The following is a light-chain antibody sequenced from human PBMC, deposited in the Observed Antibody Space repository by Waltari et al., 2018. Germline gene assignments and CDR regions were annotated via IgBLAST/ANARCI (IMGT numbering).Light chain of an antibody. CDR3: QQYNRYST. V-gene: IGKV1-5*03. J-gene: IGKJ1*01. Sequence: DIQMTQSPSTLSASVGDRVTITCRASQSISSYLAWYQQKPGKAPKLLISKASTLGSGVPARFSGGGSGTEFTLTISSLQPDDFATYYCQQYNRYSTFGQGTKVEIK. CDR2: KAS. CDR1: QSISSY.